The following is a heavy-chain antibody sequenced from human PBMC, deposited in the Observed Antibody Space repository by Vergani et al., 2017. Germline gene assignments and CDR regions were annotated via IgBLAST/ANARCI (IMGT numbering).Heavy chain of an antibody. CDR2: IWYDGSNK. D-gene: IGHD6-13*01. CDR1: GFTFSSYG. V-gene: IGHV3-33*01. J-gene: IGHJ4*02. CDR3: ARVAAAGPFDY. Sequence: QVQLVESGGGVVQPVRSLRLSCAASGFTFSSYGMHWVRQAPGKGLEWVAVIWYDGSNKYYADSVKGRFTISRDNSKNTLYLQMNSLRAEDTAVYYCARVAAAGPFDYWGQGTLVTVSS.